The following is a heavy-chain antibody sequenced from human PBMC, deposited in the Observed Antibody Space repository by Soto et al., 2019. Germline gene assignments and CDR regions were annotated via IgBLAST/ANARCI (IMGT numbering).Heavy chain of an antibody. J-gene: IGHJ6*03. D-gene: IGHD7-27*01. Sequence: QVQLHESGPGLVKPSETLSVTCTVSGVSINTQYWSWVRQPPGKGLEWIGSLFNSGKAKHNPSLKSRVTMSLDTSKNQFSLKLTSVSAEDTGVYFCARVQGSGFWGSSQSYYYMDVWGKGATVTVSS. CDR1: GVSINTQY. CDR2: LFNSGKA. CDR3: ARVQGSGFWGSSQSYYYMDV. V-gene: IGHV4-59*11.